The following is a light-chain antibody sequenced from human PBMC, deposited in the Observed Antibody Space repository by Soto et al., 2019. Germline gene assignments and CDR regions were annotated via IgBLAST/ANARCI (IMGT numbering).Light chain of an antibody. CDR3: SSYTSSSPRV. Sequence: QSALTQPASVSGSPGQSITISCTGTSSDVGGYNYVSWYQQHPGKAPKLMIYEVSNRPSGVSNRFSGSKSGNTASLTISGLQAEDEADYHCSSYTSSSPRVFGTGTKLTVL. V-gene: IGLV2-14*01. CDR2: EVS. CDR1: SSDVGGYNY. J-gene: IGLJ1*01.